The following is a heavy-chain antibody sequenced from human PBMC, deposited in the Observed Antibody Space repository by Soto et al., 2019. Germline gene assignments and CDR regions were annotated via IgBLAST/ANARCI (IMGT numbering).Heavy chain of an antibody. CDR1: DYIFLAYG. J-gene: IGHJ2*01. CDR2: NRPKLGRT. D-gene: IGHD1-26*01. CDR3: ARDDCNGWSCDGGHYLDL. Sequence: QVQLVQSGAEVKKAGASVKVSCTAPTDYIFLAYGFDWGRQAPGQGLEWMGWNRPKLGRTNYGRNVQDRFTITTDVSTNTVSMELRDLRSDNTAVYYCARDDCNGWSCDGGHYLDLWGRGTPISVSS. V-gene: IGHV1-18*01.